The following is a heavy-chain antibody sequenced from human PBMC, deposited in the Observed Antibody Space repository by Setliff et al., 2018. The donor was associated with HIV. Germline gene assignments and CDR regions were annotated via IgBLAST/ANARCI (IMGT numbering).Heavy chain of an antibody. CDR2: IYHTGSS. D-gene: IGHD3-3*01. CDR3: ARSIVPVASGYYYFEY. CDR1: GDSISSSSYY. V-gene: IGHV4-39*01. Sequence: PSETLSLTCSVSGDSISSSSYYWGWIRQPPGKGLEWIGNIYHTGSSYYNPSLNDRATISLDTSKNQFSLRLSSVAAGDTAVYYCARSIVPVASGYYYFEYWGQGTLVTVSS. J-gene: IGHJ4*02.